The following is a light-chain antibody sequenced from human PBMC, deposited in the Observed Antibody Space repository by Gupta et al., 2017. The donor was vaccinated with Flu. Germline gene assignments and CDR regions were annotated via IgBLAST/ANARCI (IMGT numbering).Light chain of an antibody. J-gene: IGKJ1*01. Sequence: DIVMTQSPDSLSVSLGERATINCKSSQTILHSSNNKNFLAWYQQKPGQPPKLLISWSSSRECGVPERFTGSGSGTDFTLTISSLQAEDVAIYYCQQYYDSPWTFGHGTKVEIK. V-gene: IGKV4-1*01. CDR2: WSS. CDR3: QQYYDSPWT. CDR1: QTILHSSNNKNF.